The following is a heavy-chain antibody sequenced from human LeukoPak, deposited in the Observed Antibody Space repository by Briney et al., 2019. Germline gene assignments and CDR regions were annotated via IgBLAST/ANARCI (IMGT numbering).Heavy chain of an antibody. CDR2: IFQNGRT. D-gene: IGHD2-21*01. CDR1: GGSISSYY. J-gene: IGHJ5*02. CDR3: ARNKGAGGDWFDP. V-gene: IGHV4-59*12. Sequence: SETLSLTCTVSGGSISSYYWSWIRQSPGKGLEWIGYIFQNGRTNYNPSLKSRVTISVDPSKKQFSLQLTAVTAADTGVYFCARNKGAGGDWFDPWGQGTLVTVSS.